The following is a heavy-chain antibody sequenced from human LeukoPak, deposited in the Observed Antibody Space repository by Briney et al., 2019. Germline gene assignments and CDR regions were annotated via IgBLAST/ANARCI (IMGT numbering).Heavy chain of an antibody. D-gene: IGHD6-13*01. CDR2: IRYDGSNK. J-gene: IGHJ4*02. CDR1: GFTFSSYG. Sequence: GGSLRLSCAASGFTFSSYGMHWVRQAPGKGLEWVAFIRYDGSNKYYADSVKGRFTISRDNSKNTLYLQMNSLRAEDTAVYYCASGLGGALIAAAGPFDYWGQGTLVTVSP. V-gene: IGHV3-30*02. CDR3: ASGLGGALIAAAGPFDY.